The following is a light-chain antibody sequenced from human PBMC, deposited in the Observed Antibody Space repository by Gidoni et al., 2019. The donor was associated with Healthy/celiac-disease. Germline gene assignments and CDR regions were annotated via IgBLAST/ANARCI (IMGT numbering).Light chain of an antibody. J-gene: IGLJ3*02. CDR2: DVS. V-gene: IGLV2-14*04. CDR3: SSYTSSSTL. Sequence: GTSSDVGGYNYVSWYQQHPGKAPKLMIYDVSNRPSGVSNRFSGSKSGNTASLTISGLQAEDEADYYCSSYTSSSTLFGGGTKLTVL. CDR1: SSDVGGYNY.